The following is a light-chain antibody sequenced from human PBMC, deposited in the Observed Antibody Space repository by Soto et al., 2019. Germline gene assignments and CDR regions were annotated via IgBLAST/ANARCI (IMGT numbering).Light chain of an antibody. CDR3: QHYNNWPLT. J-gene: IGKJ4*01. CDR1: QSVSRN. Sequence: IVMTKSPATLSVSPGARASLSCRASQSVSRNLAWYQQKPGQTPRLLIYATSTRATGIPARFSGSVSGTEFTLTIRSLQSEDCAVDYCQHYNNWPLTFGGGTKVDIK. CDR2: ATS. V-gene: IGKV3-15*01.